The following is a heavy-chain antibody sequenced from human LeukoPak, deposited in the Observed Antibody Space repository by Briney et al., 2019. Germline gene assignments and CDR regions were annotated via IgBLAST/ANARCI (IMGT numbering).Heavy chain of an antibody. J-gene: IGHJ4*02. D-gene: IGHD1-26*01. CDR1: GFTFSNYA. CDR2: ITDRGGDT. Sequence: GGSLRLSCAASGFTFSNYAMTWVRQAPGKGLEWVSSITDRGGDTYYADSVKGRFTISRDNSKNTLYLQMNSPRAEDTAVYYCAKGKRGNYDYWGQGTLVTVSS. CDR3: AKGKRGNYDY. V-gene: IGHV3-23*01.